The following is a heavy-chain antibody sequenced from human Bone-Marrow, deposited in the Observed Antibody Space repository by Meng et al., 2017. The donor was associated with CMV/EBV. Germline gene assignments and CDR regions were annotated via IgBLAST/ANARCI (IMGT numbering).Heavy chain of an antibody. CDR3: ARRDSSLGYYYALDV. CDR1: GYSFTNYW. CDR2: IYPGDSET. D-gene: IGHD6-13*01. V-gene: IGHV5-51*01. Sequence: KVSCKGSGYSFTNYWIGWVRQMPGKGLEWMGIIYPGDSETIYSPSFQGQDTISVDKSITTAYLEWSSLKASDTAMYYCARRDSSLGYYYALDVWGQGTTVTVSS. J-gene: IGHJ6*02.